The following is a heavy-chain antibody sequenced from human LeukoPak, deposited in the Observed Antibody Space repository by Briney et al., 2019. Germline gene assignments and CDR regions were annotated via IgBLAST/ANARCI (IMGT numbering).Heavy chain of an antibody. V-gene: IGHV3-74*01. CDR2: INSDGSPT. Sequence: GGTLRLSCAASGFTFSSYWMHWVRQAPGKGLVWVSRINSDGSPTTCTDSVKGRFTISRDNAKNTLYLQMNSLRVEDTAVYYCAREGGTNRDALDIWGQGTMVTVPS. CDR1: GFTFSSYW. J-gene: IGHJ3*02. CDR3: AREGGTNRDALDI. D-gene: IGHD1-7*01.